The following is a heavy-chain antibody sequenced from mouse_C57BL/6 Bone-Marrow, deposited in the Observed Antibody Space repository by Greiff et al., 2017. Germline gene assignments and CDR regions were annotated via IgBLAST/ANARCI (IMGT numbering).Heavy chain of an antibody. CDR1: GFTFSSYA. CDR2: ISDGGSYT. J-gene: IGHJ3*01. CDR3: ARSLWLRRSWFAY. V-gene: IGHV5-4*01. Sequence: DVHLVESGGGLVKPGGSLKLSCAASGFTFSSYAMSWVRQTPEKRLEWVATISDGGSYTYYPDNVKGRFTISRDNAKNNLYLQMSHLKSEDTAMYYCARSLWLRRSWFAYWGQGTLVTVSA. D-gene: IGHD2-2*01.